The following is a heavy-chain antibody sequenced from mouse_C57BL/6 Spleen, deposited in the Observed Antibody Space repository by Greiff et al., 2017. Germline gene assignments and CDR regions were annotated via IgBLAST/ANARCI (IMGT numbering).Heavy chain of an antibody. V-gene: IGHV3-6*01. D-gene: IGHD1-1*01. CDR3: ARKGITTVVFDY. Sequence: EVQLQESGPGLVKPSQSLSLTCSVTGYSITSGYYWNWIRQFPGNKLEWMGYISYDGSNNYNPSLKNRISITRDTSKNQFFLKLNSVTAEDTATYCCARKGITTVVFDYWGQGTTLTVSS. CDR2: ISYDGSN. J-gene: IGHJ2*01. CDR1: GYSITSGYY.